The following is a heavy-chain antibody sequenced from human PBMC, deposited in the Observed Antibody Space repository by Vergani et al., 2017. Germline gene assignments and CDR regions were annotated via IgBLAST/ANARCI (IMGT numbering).Heavy chain of an antibody. J-gene: IGHJ3*02. CDR1: GFTFSSYS. Sequence: EVQLVESGGGLVKPGGSLRLSSAASGFTFSSYSMNWVRQAPGKGLEWVSSISSSSSYIYYADSVKGRFTISRDNAKNSLYLQMNSLRAEDTTVYYCARGPIVGATTGAFDIWGQGTMVTVSS. D-gene: IGHD1-26*01. V-gene: IGHV3-21*01. CDR3: ARGPIVGATTGAFDI. CDR2: ISSSSSYI.